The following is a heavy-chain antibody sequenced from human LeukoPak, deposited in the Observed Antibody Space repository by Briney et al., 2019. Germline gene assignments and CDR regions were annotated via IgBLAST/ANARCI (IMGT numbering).Heavy chain of an antibody. CDR3: ARRPRNSGSYDGPPGLDY. V-gene: IGHV4-38-2*02. CDR1: GYSISSGYY. D-gene: IGHD1-26*01. CDR2: IYHSGGT. Sequence: SETLSLTCTVSGYSISSGYYWGWIRQPPGKGLEWIGSIYHSGGTYYNPSLKSRVTKSVDTSKNQFSLKVRSVIAADTAVYYCARRPRNSGSYDGPPGLDYWGQGTLVTVSS. J-gene: IGHJ4*02.